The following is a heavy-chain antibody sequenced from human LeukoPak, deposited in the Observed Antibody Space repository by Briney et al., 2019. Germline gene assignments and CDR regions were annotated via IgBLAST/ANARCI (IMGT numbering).Heavy chain of an antibody. D-gene: IGHD6-13*01. CDR1: GLTLSSYA. J-gene: IGHJ6*02. CDR2: ITGSGDGT. Sequence: GGSLRLSCAASGLTLSSYAMTWVRQAPGKGLEWVSSITGSGDGTFYPDSVKGRFTISRDISKNTLYLQMNSLRAEDTAVYYCARHELDPRRYYYYGMDVWGQGNTVTVSS. V-gene: IGHV3-23*01. CDR3: ARHELDPRRYYYYGMDV.